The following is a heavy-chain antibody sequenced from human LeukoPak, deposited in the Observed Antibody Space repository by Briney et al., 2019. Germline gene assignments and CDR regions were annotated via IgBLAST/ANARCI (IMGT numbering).Heavy chain of an antibody. V-gene: IGHV4-31*11. CDR2: IYCSRSN. D-gene: IGHD5-24*01. CDR1: GGSISSGGYS. Sequence: SQTLSLTCAVSGGSISSGGYSWSWLRPPPGKGLEWIGYIYCSRSNYYNPSLKSRVTISVDTSKNQFSLKLSSVTAADTAVYYCARGVRWLQLSYFDYWGQGTLVTVSS. CDR3: ARGVRWLQLSYFDY. J-gene: IGHJ4*02.